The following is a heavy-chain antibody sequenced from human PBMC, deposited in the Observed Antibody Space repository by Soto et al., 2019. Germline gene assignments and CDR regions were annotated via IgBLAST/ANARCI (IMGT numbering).Heavy chain of an antibody. V-gene: IGHV3-74*01. CDR1: GFSVSSYW. J-gene: IGHJ4*02. CDR3: AKREGNTYGLFH. CDR2: IKTDGSST. D-gene: IGHD5-18*01. Sequence: ELQLVESGGGLVQHGGSLRLSCAASGFSVSSYWIHWVRQAPGKGLVWVSRIKTDGSSTDYADSVKGRFTISRDNAKNTLYLQMNSLSAEDTAVYYCAKREGNTYGLFHWGQGTLVTVSS.